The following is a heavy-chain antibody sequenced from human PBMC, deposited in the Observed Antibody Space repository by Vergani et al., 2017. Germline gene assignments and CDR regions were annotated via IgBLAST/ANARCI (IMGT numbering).Heavy chain of an antibody. Sequence: EVQLVESGGGLVQPGGSLRLSCAASGFTFSSYWMSWVRQAPGKGLEWVANIKQDGSENYYVDSVQSRFTISRDNAKNSLYLQMNSLRAEDTAVYYCARVNIVVVTANDAFDIWGQGTMVTVSS. CDR2: IKQDGSEN. CDR1: GFTFSSYW. CDR3: ARVNIVVVTANDAFDI. V-gene: IGHV3-7*01. D-gene: IGHD2-21*02. J-gene: IGHJ3*02.